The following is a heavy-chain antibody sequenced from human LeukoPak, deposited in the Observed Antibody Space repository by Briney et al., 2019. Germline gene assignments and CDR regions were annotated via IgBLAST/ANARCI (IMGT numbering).Heavy chain of an antibody. CDR3: ARGLLWFGELRFDY. CDR2: IYYSGST. Sequence: SETLSLTCTVSGGSVSSGSYYWSWIRQPPGKGLEWIGYIYYSGSTNYNPSLKSRVTISVDTSKNQFSLKLSSVTAADTAVYYCARGLLWFGELRFDYWGQGTLVTVSS. CDR1: GGSVSSGSYY. J-gene: IGHJ4*02. V-gene: IGHV4-61*01. D-gene: IGHD3-10*01.